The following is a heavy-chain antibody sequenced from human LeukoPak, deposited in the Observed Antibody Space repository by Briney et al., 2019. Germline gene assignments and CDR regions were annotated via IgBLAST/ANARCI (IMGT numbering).Heavy chain of an antibody. CDR3: AKLSGMDV. Sequence: QPGRSLRLSCAASGFTFDDYAMHWVRQAPGKGLEWVSGISWNSGSIGCADSVKGRFTISRDNAKNSLYLQMNSLRAEDTALYYCAKLSGMDVWGQGTTVTVSS. J-gene: IGHJ6*02. CDR1: GFTFDDYA. D-gene: IGHD3-10*01. V-gene: IGHV3-9*01. CDR2: ISWNSGSI.